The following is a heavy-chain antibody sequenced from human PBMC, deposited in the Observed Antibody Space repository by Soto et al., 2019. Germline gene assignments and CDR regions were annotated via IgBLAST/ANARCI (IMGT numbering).Heavy chain of an antibody. CDR2: TYYRSKWYS. CDR3: ARSPTPSGSSPPGLSYYYYGVDV. Sequence: PSQTLSLTCVISGDSVSSNSAAWNWTRQSPSRGLEWLGRTYYRSKWYSDYASSVKSRIIIKPDTSQNQFSLQLNSVTPEDTAVYYCARSPTPSGSSPPGLSYYYYGVDVWGQGTTVTVSS. J-gene: IGHJ6*02. CDR1: GDSVSSNSAA. V-gene: IGHV6-1*01. D-gene: IGHD1-26*01.